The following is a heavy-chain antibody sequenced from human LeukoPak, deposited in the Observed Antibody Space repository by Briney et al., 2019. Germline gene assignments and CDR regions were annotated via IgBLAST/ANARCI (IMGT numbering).Heavy chain of an antibody. Sequence: GVSLRLSCAASGFTFSDYYMSWIRQAPGKGREGGSYISSSGSTIYYADSVKGRYTISRDNDKSSLYLQMNSLRAEDTAVYYCARAGRSFYGGSSDYWGQGTLVTVSS. J-gene: IGHJ4*02. CDR1: GFTFSDYY. V-gene: IGHV3-11*04. D-gene: IGHD4-23*01. CDR3: ARAGRSFYGGSSDY. CDR2: ISSSGSTI.